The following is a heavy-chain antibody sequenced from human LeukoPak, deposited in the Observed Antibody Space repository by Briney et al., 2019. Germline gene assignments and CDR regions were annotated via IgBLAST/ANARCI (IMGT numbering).Heavy chain of an antibody. V-gene: IGHV1-2*02. D-gene: IGHD5-24*01. CDR3: ARGVEMATTHFDY. Sequence: ASVTVSCKASGYSFTDYYIHWVRQAPGQGRERMGCINPNTDGTDYAQKFQGRVTMTRDTSINTAYMELSRLRFDDTAMYYCARGVEMATTHFDYWAQGTLVTVSS. CDR2: INPNTDGT. J-gene: IGHJ4*02. CDR1: GYSFTDYY.